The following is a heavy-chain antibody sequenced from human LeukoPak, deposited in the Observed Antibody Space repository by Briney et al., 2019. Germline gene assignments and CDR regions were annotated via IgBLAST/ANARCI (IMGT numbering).Heavy chain of an antibody. J-gene: IGHJ4*02. D-gene: IGHD2-15*01. CDR1: GFTFSTYW. Sequence: GGSLRLSCAASGFTFSTYWMHWGRQAPGKGLVWVSRINADGRTTNYADSVKGRFTISRDNAKKTLHLQMNSLKVEDAAVYYCARVLCSGGYCYYFDYWGQGTLVTVSS. V-gene: IGHV3-74*01. CDR2: INADGRTT. CDR3: ARVLCSGGYCYYFDY.